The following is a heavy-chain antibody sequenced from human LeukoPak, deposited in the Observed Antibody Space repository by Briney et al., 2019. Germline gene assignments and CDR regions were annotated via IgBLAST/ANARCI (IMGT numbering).Heavy chain of an antibody. J-gene: IGHJ4*02. D-gene: IGHD6-13*01. CDR3: AKVDRSSWFRCYFGY. CDR2: ISGSGGST. Sequence: GGSLRLSCAASGFTFSSYAMSWVRQAPGKGLEWVSAISGSGGSTYYADSVKGRFTISGDNSKNTLYLQMNSLRAEDTAVYYCAKVDRSSWFRCYFGYWGQGTLVTVSS. CDR1: GFTFSSYA. V-gene: IGHV3-23*01.